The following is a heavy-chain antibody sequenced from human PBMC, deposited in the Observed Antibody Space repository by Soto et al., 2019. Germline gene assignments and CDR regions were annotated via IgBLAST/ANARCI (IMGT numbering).Heavy chain of an antibody. D-gene: IGHD3-22*01. CDR2: IYTSGST. V-gene: IGHV4-4*07. CDR1: GGSISSHH. Sequence: SETLSLTCTASGGSISSHHPTGLRQPAGQGLEWIGRIYTSGSTNYNPSLKSRCTMSVDTSKNEFSLKLSSVTAADTAVYYCARDRHYYDSSGYYLNWFDPWGQGTLVTVSA. CDR3: ARDRHYYDSSGYYLNWFDP. J-gene: IGHJ5*02.